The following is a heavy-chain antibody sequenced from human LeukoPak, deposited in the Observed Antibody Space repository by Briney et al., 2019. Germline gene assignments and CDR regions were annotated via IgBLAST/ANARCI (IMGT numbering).Heavy chain of an antibody. J-gene: IGHJ4*02. CDR2: INPNSGGT. CDR3: ARTADSSSWHFDY. V-gene: IGHV1-2*02. Sequence: ASVKVSCKASGYTFTGYYMHWVRQAPGRGLEWMGWINPNSGGTNYAQKFQGRVTMTRDTSISTAYMELSRLRSDDTAVYYCARTADSSSWHFDYWGQGTLATVSS. CDR1: GYTFTGYY. D-gene: IGHD6-13*01.